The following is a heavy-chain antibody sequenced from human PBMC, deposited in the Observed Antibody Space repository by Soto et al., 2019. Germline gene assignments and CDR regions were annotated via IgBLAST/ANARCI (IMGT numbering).Heavy chain of an antibody. Sequence: PGGSLRLSCAASGFTFSDYYMNWIRQAPGKGLELVSYISTSGRTIYYADSVKGRFTISRDNAKNSLSLQMNSLRAEDTAVYYCARDGIGGAGISTYYNNGMDVWGQGTKVTVSS. J-gene: IGHJ6*02. V-gene: IGHV3-11*01. CDR2: ISTSGRTI. CDR3: ARDGIGGAGISTYYNNGMDV. CDR1: GFTFSDYY. D-gene: IGHD6-19*01.